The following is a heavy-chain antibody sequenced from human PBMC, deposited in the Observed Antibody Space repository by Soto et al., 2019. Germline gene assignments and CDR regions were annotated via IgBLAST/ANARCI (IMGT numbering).Heavy chain of an antibody. J-gene: IGHJ6*02. V-gene: IGHV3-23*01. CDR3: AKGTTVTSRLYAQGYYYYYYGMDV. D-gene: IGHD4-17*01. CDR1: GFTFRSYA. CDR2: ISGSGGST. Sequence: GGSMGLSCAASGFTFRSYAMSWVRQAPGKGLEWVSAISGSGGSTYYADSVKGRFTISRDNSKNTLYLQMNSLRAEDTAVYYCAKGTTVTSRLYAQGYYYYYYGMDVWGQGTTVTVSS.